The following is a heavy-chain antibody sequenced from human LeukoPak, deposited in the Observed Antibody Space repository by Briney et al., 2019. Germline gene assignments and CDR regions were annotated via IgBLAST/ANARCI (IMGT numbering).Heavy chain of an antibody. D-gene: IGHD5-18*01. CDR2: ISSSGTTI. V-gene: IGHV3-11*04. J-gene: IGHJ4*02. CDR1: GFTFSDNY. CDR3: ARNSEADGYGSGGVFDY. Sequence: GGSLRLSCAASGFTFSDNYMGWIRQAPGKGLEWVSYISSSGTTIYYADSVKGRFTISRDNAKNSLYLQMNSLRAEDTAVYYCARNSEADGYGSGGVFDYWGQGTLVTVSS.